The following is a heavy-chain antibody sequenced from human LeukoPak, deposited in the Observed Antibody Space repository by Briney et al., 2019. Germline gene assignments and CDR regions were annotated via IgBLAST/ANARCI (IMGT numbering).Heavy chain of an antibody. D-gene: IGHD1-14*01. J-gene: IGHJ3*02. V-gene: IGHV4-39*07. Sequence: PSETLSLTCTVSGGSISSSSYYWGWIRQPPGKGLEWIGSIDYSGSTYYNPSLKSRVTISVDTSKNQFSLKLSSVTAADTAVYYCARALNNRKSGRRFDIFEIWGQGTLVTVSS. CDR2: IDYSGST. CDR3: ARALNNRKSGRRFDIFEI. CDR1: GGSISSSSYY.